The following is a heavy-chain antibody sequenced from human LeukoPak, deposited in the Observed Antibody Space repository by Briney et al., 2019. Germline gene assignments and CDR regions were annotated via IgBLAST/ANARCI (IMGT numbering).Heavy chain of an antibody. CDR1: GFTFSNYN. Sequence: GGSLRLSCAASGFTFSNYNMNWFRQAPGKGLEWVSYISDTGFSIYYADSVKGRFTISRDNSKNTLYLQMNSLRAEDTAVYYCAKDQGLEPHQKYYYGMDVWGQGTTVTVSS. V-gene: IGHV3-48*01. J-gene: IGHJ6*02. CDR2: ISDTGFSI. D-gene: IGHD1-1*01. CDR3: AKDQGLEPHQKYYYGMDV.